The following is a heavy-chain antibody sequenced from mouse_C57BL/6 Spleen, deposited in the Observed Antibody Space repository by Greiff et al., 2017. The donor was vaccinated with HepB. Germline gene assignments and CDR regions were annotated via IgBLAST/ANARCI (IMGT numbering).Heavy chain of an antibody. V-gene: IGHV1-82*01. CDR3: ATSGPLDY. Sequence: QVQLKESGPELVKPGASVKISCKASGYAFSSSWMNWVKQRPGKGLEWIGRIYPGDGDTNYNGKFKGKATLTADKSSSTAYMQLSSLTSEDSAVYFCATSGPLDYWGQGTSVTVSS. CDR2: IYPGDGDT. J-gene: IGHJ4*01. CDR1: GYAFSSSW. D-gene: IGHD4-1*01.